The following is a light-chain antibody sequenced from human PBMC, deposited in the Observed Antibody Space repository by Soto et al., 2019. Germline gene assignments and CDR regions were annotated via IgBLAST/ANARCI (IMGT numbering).Light chain of an antibody. CDR2: GAS. V-gene: IGKV3-20*01. CDR1: QSVSSRY. Sequence: EIVLTKSPGTLSLSPGERATLSCRASQSVSSRYLAWYQQKPGQAPRLLIYGASSRATSIPDRFSGSGSGKEFTLTISRLEPEDVAVYYCQQYGSSPPYTFGQGTKPEIK. CDR3: QQYGSSPPYT. J-gene: IGKJ2*01.